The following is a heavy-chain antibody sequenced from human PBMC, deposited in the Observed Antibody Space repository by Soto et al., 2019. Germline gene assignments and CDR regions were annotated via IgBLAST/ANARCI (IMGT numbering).Heavy chain of an antibody. CDR1: GYTFTGYY. D-gene: IGHD2-2*01. CDR2: INPNSGGT. J-gene: IGHJ5*01. CDR3: ARAGGCYQPLWRIDP. V-gene: IGHV1-2*02. Sequence: ASVKVSCKASGYTFTGYYMHRLRQAPGQGLEWMGWINPNSGGTNYVQKFKGRVTMTRDTSISTAYMVQSRLRSDDTAVYHCARAGGCYQPLWRIDPWGQGTMVTVSS.